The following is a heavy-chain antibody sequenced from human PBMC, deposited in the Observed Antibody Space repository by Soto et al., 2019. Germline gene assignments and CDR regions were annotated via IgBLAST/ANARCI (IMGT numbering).Heavy chain of an antibody. J-gene: IGHJ4*02. CDR3: ARWGYGLYFDY. V-gene: IGHV3-64*01. Sequence: EVQLVESGGGLVQPGGSLRLSCAASGFTFSSYAMHWVRQAPGKGLEYVSVISGNGDSTYYANSVKGRFTISRDKSKKTLYLQMGSLRAEDMAVYYCARWGYGLYFDYWGQGTLVTVSS. CDR2: ISGNGDST. CDR1: GFTFSSYA. D-gene: IGHD5-18*01.